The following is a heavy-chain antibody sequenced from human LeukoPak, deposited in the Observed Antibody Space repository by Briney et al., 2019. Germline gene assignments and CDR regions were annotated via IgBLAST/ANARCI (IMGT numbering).Heavy chain of an antibody. CDR2: IYYSGST. CDR1: GGSISSSSYY. D-gene: IGHD5-18*01. V-gene: IGHV4-39*07. Sequence: SETLSLTCTVSGGSISSSSYYWGWIRQPPGKGLEWIGSIYYSGSTYYNPSLKSRVTISVDTSKNQFSLKLSSVTAADTAVYYCASDTAMVPWLDNWFDPWGQGTLVTVSS. J-gene: IGHJ5*02. CDR3: ASDTAMVPWLDNWFDP.